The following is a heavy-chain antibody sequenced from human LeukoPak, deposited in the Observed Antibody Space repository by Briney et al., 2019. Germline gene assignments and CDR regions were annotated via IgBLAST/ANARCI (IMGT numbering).Heavy chain of an antibody. CDR3: TREEYSSFWSTAGAFDI. J-gene: IGHJ3*02. D-gene: IGHD6-19*01. CDR1: GFTFSSYN. CDR2: ISKDGGFK. Sequence: PGGSLRLSCAASGFTFSSYNLRWVRQAPGKGLEWVAVISKDGGFKYYADSVKGRFTISRDNSKNTFYLQMNSLIIEDTAVYYCTREEYSSFWSTAGAFDIWGQGTMVTVSS. V-gene: IGHV3-30*03.